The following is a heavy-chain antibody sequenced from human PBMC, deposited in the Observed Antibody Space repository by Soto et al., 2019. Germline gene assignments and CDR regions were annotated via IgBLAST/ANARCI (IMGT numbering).Heavy chain of an antibody. CDR3: AKGQIVVVPAAMPGGFDP. D-gene: IGHD2-2*01. Sequence: GVLRLSCAASGFTFSSYAMSWVRQAPGKGLEWVSAISGSGGSTYYADSVKGRFTISRDNSKNTLYLQMNSLRAEDTAVYYCAKGQIVVVPAAMPGGFDPWGQGTLVTVSS. CDR1: GFTFSSYA. CDR2: ISGSGGST. V-gene: IGHV3-23*01. J-gene: IGHJ5*02.